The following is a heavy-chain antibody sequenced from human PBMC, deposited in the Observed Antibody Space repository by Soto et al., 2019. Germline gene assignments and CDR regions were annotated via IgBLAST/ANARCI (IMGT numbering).Heavy chain of an antibody. D-gene: IGHD3-16*02. CDR1: GGSISSGGNS. J-gene: IGHJ4*02. V-gene: IGHV4-61*08. CDR2: IYYSGST. Sequence: SETLSLTCAVSGGSISSGGNSWSWIRQPPGKGLEWIAYIYYSGSTNYNPSLKSRVAISGDTSKNQFSLKLSSVTAADTAVYYCARTVIGGFDYWGQGTLVTVSS. CDR3: ARTVIGGFDY.